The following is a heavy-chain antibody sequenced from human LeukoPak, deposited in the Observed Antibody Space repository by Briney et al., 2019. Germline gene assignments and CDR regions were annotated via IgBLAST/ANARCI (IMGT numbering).Heavy chain of an antibody. CDR3: ARGGGLDV. CDR2: IKQDGSEK. J-gene: IGHJ6*02. CDR1: GFTFSSYW. Sequence: GGSLRLSCVASGFTFSSYWMSWVRQAPGKGLEWVASIKQDGSEKYYVDSLKGRFTISRDNAKNSLYLQMNSLRAEDTAVYFCARGGGLDVWGQGATVTVSS. V-gene: IGHV3-7*04.